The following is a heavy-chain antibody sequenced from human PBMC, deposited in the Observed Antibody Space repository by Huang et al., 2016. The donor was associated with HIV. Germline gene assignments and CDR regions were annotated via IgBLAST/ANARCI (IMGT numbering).Heavy chain of an antibody. Sequence: EVQLVESGGGLVQPGGSLRLSCAASGFSFSSYWMHWVRQAPGKGLVGVSRMNSEVSSISYADCGKGRVTISRDSAKNTLYLQMNSLRPEDTAVYYCARGGWYYDFWSGYYYFDYWGQGTLVTVSS. V-gene: IGHV3-74*01. D-gene: IGHD3-3*01. J-gene: IGHJ4*02. CDR1: GFSFSSYW. CDR3: ARGGWYYDFWSGYYYFDY. CDR2: MNSEVSSI.